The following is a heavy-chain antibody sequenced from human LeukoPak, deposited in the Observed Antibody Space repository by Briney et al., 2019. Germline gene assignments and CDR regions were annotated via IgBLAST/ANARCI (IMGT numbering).Heavy chain of an antibody. V-gene: IGHV1-8*01. D-gene: IGHD5-12*01. CDR1: GYTFTSYD. J-gene: IGHJ5*02. CDR2: MNPNSGNT. CDR3: GRQRWTWLRYHGPNWFDA. Sequence: ASVKLSCKASGYTFTSYDINLLRQATGQGLEWKGWMNPNSGNTCSAQKDPGRVRMTRSTSISTAYMQLSSMRSEDTAVYYCGRQRWTWLRYHGPNWFDASGQGTLVAVSS.